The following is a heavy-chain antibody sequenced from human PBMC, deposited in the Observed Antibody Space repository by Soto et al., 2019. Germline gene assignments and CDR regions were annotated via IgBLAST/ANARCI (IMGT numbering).Heavy chain of an antibody. CDR2: INHSGST. J-gene: IGHJ4*02. D-gene: IGHD2-2*01. CDR3: ARGVGYCSSTSCSPGAYFDY. CDR1: GGSFSGYY. Sequence: SETLSLTCAVYGGSFSGYYWSWIRQPPGKGLEWIGEINHSGSTNYNPSLKSRVTISVDTSKNKFSLKLSSVTAADTAVYYCARGVGYCSSTSCSPGAYFDYWGQGTLVTVSS. V-gene: IGHV4-34*01.